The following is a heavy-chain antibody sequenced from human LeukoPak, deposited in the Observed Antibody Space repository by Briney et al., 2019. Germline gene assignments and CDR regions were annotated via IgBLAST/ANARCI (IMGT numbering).Heavy chain of an antibody. CDR3: ARDLPFDY. CDR1: GFTFNNYI. J-gene: IGHJ4*02. V-gene: IGHV3-21*01. CDR2: IGSGNNYI. Sequence: GGSLRLFCAASGFTFNNYIMNWVRQAPGKGLEWVSSIGSGNNYIYYADSVKGRFTISTDNAKNSLYLQMNGLRAEDTAVYYCARDLPFDYWGQGTLVTVSS.